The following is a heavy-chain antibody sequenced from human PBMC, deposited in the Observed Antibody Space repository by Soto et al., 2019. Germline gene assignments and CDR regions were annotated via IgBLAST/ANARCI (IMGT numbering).Heavy chain of an antibody. V-gene: IGHV3-30*04. CDR3: AKDRTSNFWSAYFDS. Sequence: QVQLVESGGGVVQPGRSLRLSCAVSGFTFSSYAMHWVRQAPGKGLEWVAVISYDGRHESYTDSVKGRFTISRDTSKNTLYLQMNSLRPEDTAVYYCAKDRTSNFWSAYFDSWGQGTLIAVSS. CDR2: ISYDGRHE. J-gene: IGHJ4*02. D-gene: IGHD3-3*01. CDR1: GFTFSSYA.